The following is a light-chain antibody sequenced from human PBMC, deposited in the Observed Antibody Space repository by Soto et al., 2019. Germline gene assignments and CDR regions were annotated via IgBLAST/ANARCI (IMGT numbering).Light chain of an antibody. CDR1: QRVSSGY. CDR2: GAS. V-gene: IGKV3-20*01. CDR3: QQYNNWPIT. Sequence: EIGLAQSPGTLSLSPGERATLSCRSSQRVSSGYVAWYQQKPGQAPRLLIYGASSRATGIPDRFRASASGTDFTLTISGLQSEDFAVYYCQQYNNWPITFGQGTRLEL. J-gene: IGKJ5*01.